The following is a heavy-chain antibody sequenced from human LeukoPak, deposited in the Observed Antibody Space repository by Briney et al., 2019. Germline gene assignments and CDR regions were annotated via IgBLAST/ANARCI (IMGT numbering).Heavy chain of an antibody. Sequence: SVKVSCKASGFTFTSSAVQWVRQARGQRLEWIGWIVVGSGNTNHAQKFQERVTITRDMSTSTAYMELSSLRSEDTAAYYCAADPVVKTYYDFWSGSYAFDIWGQGTMVTVSS. V-gene: IGHV1-58*01. CDR1: GFTFTSSA. CDR2: IVVGSGNT. J-gene: IGHJ3*02. CDR3: AADPVVKTYYDFWSGSYAFDI. D-gene: IGHD3-3*01.